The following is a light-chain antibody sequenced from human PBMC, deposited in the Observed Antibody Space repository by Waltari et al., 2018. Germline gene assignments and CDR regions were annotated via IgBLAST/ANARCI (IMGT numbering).Light chain of an antibody. Sequence: QSVLTQPPSASGTPGQTVTISCSGSNSNIGSKPVSWYQQLPGSAPKLLIYSNDRRPSGVPDRFSGCKSGTSASLAITGLQSEDEADYHCAAWDVRLNAVVFGGGTKLTVL. J-gene: IGLJ2*01. CDR3: AAWDVRLNAVV. CDR2: SND. V-gene: IGLV1-44*01. CDR1: NSNIGSKP.